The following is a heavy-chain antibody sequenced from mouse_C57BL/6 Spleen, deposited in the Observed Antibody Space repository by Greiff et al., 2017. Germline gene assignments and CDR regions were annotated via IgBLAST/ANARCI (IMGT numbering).Heavy chain of an antibody. V-gene: IGHV1-39*01. J-gene: IGHJ4*01. CDR1: GYSFTDYN. CDR2: INPNYGTT. D-gene: IGHD2-3*01. CDR3: ARCKIGYYDYYAMDY. Sequence: EVQGVESGPELVKPGASVKISCKASGYSFTDYNMNWVKQSNGKSLEWIGVINPNYGTTSYNQKFKGKATLTVDQSSSTAYMQLNSLTSEYSAVYYCARCKIGYYDYYAMDYWGQGTSVTVSS.